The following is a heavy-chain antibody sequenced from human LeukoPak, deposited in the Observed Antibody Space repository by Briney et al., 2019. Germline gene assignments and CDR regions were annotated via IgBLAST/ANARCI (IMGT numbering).Heavy chain of an antibody. CDR1: GFTFSTYA. Sequence: PGGSLRLSCAASGFTFSTYAMSWVRQAPGKGPEWVSGIRDSGDRTFYADSVKGRFTISRDNSKNTLYLQMDSLRGEDTAMYYCVKGVTTIGIPVFDYWGQGTLVTVSS. V-gene: IGHV3-23*01. D-gene: IGHD1/OR15-1a*01. CDR2: IRDSGDRT. CDR3: VKGVTTIGIPVFDY. J-gene: IGHJ4*02.